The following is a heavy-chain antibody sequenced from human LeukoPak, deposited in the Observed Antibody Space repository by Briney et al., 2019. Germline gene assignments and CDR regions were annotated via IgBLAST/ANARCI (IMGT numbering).Heavy chain of an antibody. D-gene: IGHD6-19*01. V-gene: IGHV3-23*01. CDR3: AKDSAYSSGWYWFDP. J-gene: IGHJ5*02. CDR2: ISRSGGNT. CDR1: GFTFSSYA. Sequence: PGWSLRLSCAASGFTFSSYAMNWVRQAAGRGLEWVSTISRSGGNTYYADSVKGRFTISRDNSKNTLYLQMNSLRAEDTALYYCAKDSAYSSGWYWFDPWGQGTLVTVS.